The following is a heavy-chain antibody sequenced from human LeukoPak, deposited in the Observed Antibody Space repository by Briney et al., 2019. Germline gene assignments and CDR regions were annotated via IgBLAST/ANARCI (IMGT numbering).Heavy chain of an antibody. V-gene: IGHV3-7*01. J-gene: IGHJ4*02. CDR2: IKQDGREK. CDR1: GFTFSIYW. D-gene: IGHD3-3*01. Sequence: PGGSLRLSCAASGFTFSIYWMTWIRQAPGKGLEWVANIKQDGREKNFVDSVKGRFTISRDNAKNSLYLQMDSLRAEDTAVYYCARDFQEWSLDYWGQGTLVTVSS. CDR3: ARDFQEWSLDY.